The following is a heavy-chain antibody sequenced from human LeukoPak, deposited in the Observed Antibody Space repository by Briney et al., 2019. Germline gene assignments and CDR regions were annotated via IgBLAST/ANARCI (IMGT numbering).Heavy chain of an antibody. V-gene: IGHV3-21*01. CDR1: GFTFSSYS. CDR2: ISSSSSYI. Sequence: GGSLRLSCAASGFTFSSYSMNWVRQAPGKGLEWVSSISSSSSYIYYADSLKGRFTISRDNAKNSLYLQMNSLRAEDTAVYYCARSSPHCSSTSCYNDAFDIWGQGTMVTVSS. CDR3: ARSSPHCSSTSCYNDAFDI. D-gene: IGHD2-2*02. J-gene: IGHJ3*02.